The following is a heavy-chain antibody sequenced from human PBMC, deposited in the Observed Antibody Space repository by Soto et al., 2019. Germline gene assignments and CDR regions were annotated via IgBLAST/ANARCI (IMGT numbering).Heavy chain of an antibody. CDR1: GYTFTSYG. D-gene: IGHD5-12*01. J-gene: IGHJ6*02. Sequence: ASVKVSCKASGYTFTSYGISWVRQAPGQGLEWMGWISAYNGNTNYAQKLQGRVTMTTDTSTSTAYMELRSLRSDDTAVYYCARDEMATINYYYYGMDVWGQGTTVTVSS. V-gene: IGHV1-18*01. CDR2: ISAYNGNT. CDR3: ARDEMATINYYYYGMDV.